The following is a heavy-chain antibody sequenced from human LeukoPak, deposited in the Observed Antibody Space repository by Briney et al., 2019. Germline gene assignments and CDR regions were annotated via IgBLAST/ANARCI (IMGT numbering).Heavy chain of an antibody. V-gene: IGHV3-23*01. J-gene: IGHJ3*01. CDR2: FSGNYGST. D-gene: IGHD2-21*02. CDR3: AKVVLLLTASDAFDF. CDR1: GFTFSSNA. Sequence: GGSLRLSCAASGFTFSSNAMSWVRQAPGKGLEWVSTFSGNYGSTYYADSVKGRFTISRDNFKNTVFLRMNSLRAEDTAVYYCAKVVLLLTASDAFDFWGQGTKVTVSS.